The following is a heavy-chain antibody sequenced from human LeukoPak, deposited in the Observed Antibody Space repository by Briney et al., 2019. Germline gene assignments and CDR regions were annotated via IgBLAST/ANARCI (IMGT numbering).Heavy chain of an antibody. V-gene: IGHV4-4*02. CDR3: ASKAGMYSSSWPNNWFDP. D-gene: IGHD6-13*01. J-gene: IGHJ5*02. Sequence: SGTLSLTCAVSGVSISSSNWWSWVRQPPGKGLEWIGEIYHSGSTNYNPSLKSRVTISVDKSKNQFSLKLSSVTAADTAVYYCASKAGMYSSSWPNNWFDPWGQGTLVTVSS. CDR1: GVSISSSNW. CDR2: IYHSGST.